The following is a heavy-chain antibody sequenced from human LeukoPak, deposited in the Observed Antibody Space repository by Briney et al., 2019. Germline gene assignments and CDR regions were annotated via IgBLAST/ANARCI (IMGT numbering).Heavy chain of an antibody. Sequence: GGSLRLSCAASGFTFSSYSMNWVRQAPGKGLEWVSYISSSSSTIYYADSVKGRLTISRDNAKNSLYLQMNSLRAEDTAVYYCARGPTGASYYYDSSGYLGMLDPWGQGTLVTVSS. D-gene: IGHD3-22*01. CDR1: GFTFSSYS. CDR3: ARGPTGASYYYDSSGYLGMLDP. V-gene: IGHV3-48*01. CDR2: ISSSSSTI. J-gene: IGHJ5*02.